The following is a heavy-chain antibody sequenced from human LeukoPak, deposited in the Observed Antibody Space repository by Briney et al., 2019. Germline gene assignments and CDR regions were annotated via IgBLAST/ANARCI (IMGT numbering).Heavy chain of an antibody. Sequence: GGSLRLSCEASGFTFSHYGIHWVRQTPGKGLEWVAAISSDGDEKHYADSVKGRFTISRDNSKSTLYLQMNSLRAEDTALYYSAREGHYDILTGYSPVEYYFYYMDVWGKGTTVTVSS. CDR3: AREGHYDILTGYSPVEYYFYYMDV. CDR2: ISSDGDEK. D-gene: IGHD3-9*01. J-gene: IGHJ6*03. CDR1: GFTFSHYG. V-gene: IGHV3-30*04.